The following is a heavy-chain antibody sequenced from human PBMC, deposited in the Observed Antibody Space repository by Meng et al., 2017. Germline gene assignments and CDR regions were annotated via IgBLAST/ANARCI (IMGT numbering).Heavy chain of an antibody. CDR3: ARADRRVGSYGPNWFDP. Sequence: QGPLQEYGPGLVKPSQTLSLTCTVAGGSISSGGYYWSWIRQHPGKGLEWIGYIYYSGSTYYNPSLKSLVTISVDTSKNQFSLKLSSVTAADTAVYYCARADRRVGSYGPNWFDPWGQGTLVTVSS. CDR2: IYYSGST. J-gene: IGHJ5*02. CDR1: GGSISSGGYY. D-gene: IGHD5-18*01. V-gene: IGHV4-31*01.